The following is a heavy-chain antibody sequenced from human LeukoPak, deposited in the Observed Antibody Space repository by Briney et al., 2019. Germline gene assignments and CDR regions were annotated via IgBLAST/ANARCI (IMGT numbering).Heavy chain of an antibody. CDR2: IYHSGST. CDR3: ARVTMVRGPFDY. V-gene: IGHV4-38-2*01. J-gene: IGHJ4*02. Sequence: SETLSLTRAVSGYSISSGYYWGWIRQPPGKGLEWIGSIYHSGSTYYNPSLKSRVTISVDTSKNQFSLKLSSVTAADTAVYYCARVTMVRGPFDYWGQGTLVTVSS. D-gene: IGHD3-10*01. CDR1: GYSISSGYY.